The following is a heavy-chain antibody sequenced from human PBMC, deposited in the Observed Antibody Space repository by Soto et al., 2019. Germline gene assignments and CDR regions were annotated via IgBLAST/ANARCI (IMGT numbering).Heavy chain of an antibody. D-gene: IGHD2-15*01. Sequence: GGSLKTSRNGSGYTFTSYWIGWVRQMPGEGLEWLGVIYPGDSDTRYSPSFQGQVTISADKSINTAYLQWGSLKASYSTIYDCARSACNADRFSEYWGQGTLVTVSS. CDR3: ARSACNADRFSEY. CDR2: IYPGDSDT. J-gene: IGHJ4*02. CDR1: GYTFTSYW. V-gene: IGHV5-51*01.